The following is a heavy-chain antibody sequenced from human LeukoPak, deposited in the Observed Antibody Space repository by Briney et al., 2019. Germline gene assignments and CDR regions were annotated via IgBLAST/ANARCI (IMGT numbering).Heavy chain of an antibody. CDR2: TYYRSKWYN. Sequence: SQNLSLTCAISGDRASSSSGAWNWIRQSPSRGLEWLGRTYYRSKWYNDYAVSVKSRLTINPDTSKNQFSLHLNSVTPEDTAVYYCARGVRGTTASFDSWGQGTLVTVSS. V-gene: IGHV6-1*01. CDR1: GDRASSSSGA. J-gene: IGHJ4*02. CDR3: ARGVRGTTASFDS. D-gene: IGHD1-1*01.